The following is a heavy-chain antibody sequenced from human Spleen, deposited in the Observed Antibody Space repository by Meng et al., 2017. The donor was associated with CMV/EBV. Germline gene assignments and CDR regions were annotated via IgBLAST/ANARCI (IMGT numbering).Heavy chain of an antibody. V-gene: IGHV1-2*02. CDR1: EYTFTGYY. CDR2: INPNSGGT. D-gene: IGHD7-27*01. Sequence: ASVKVSCKASEYTFTGYYMHWVRQAPGQGLEWMGWINPNSGGTNYAQKFPGRVTMTRDTSISTAYMELSRLRSDDTSVYYCAGGSSNWGSGWGQGTLVTVSS. CDR3: AGGSSNWGSG. J-gene: IGHJ4*02.